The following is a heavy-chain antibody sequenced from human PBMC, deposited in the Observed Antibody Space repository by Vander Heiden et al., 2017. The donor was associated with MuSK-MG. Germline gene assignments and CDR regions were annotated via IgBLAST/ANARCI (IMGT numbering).Heavy chain of an antibody. J-gene: IGHJ4*02. Sequence: QVQLVQSGAEVKKPGASVKVSCKASGYTFTSYDINWVRPATGQGLEWMGWINPNSGNTGYAQKFQGRVTITRNTSISTAYMELSSLRSEDTAVYYCARSGTESSGYYHKLIDYWGQGTLVTVSS. V-gene: IGHV1-8*03. CDR1: GYTFTSYD. CDR3: ARSGTESSGYYHKLIDY. CDR2: INPNSGNT. D-gene: IGHD3-22*01.